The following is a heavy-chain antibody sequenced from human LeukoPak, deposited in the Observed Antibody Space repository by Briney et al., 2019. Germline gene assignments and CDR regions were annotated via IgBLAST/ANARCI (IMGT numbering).Heavy chain of an antibody. CDR1: GGSISSGGYY. D-gene: IGHD2-2*01. CDR2: IYYSGST. V-gene: IGHV4-31*03. CDR3: ARESYCSSTSCHDY. Sequence: SQTLSLTCTVSGGSISSGGYYWSWIRQHPGKGLEWIGYIYYSGSTYYNPSLKSRVTISVDTSKNQFSLKLSSVTAADTAVYYCARESYCSSTSCHDYWGQGTLVTVSS. J-gene: IGHJ4*02.